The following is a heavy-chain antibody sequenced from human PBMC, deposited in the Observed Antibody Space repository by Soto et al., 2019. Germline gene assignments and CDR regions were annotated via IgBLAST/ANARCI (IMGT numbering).Heavy chain of an antibody. V-gene: IGHV4-30-2*01. CDR3: ARQSIAAAGSFDY. CDR2: IYHSGST. CDR1: GGSISSGGYS. D-gene: IGHD6-13*01. J-gene: IGHJ4*02. Sequence: SETLSLTCAVSGGSISSGGYSWSWIRQPPGKGLEWIGYIYHSGSTYYNPSLKSRVTISVDRSKNQFSLKLSSVTAADTAVYYCARQSIAAAGSFDYWGQGTLVTVSS.